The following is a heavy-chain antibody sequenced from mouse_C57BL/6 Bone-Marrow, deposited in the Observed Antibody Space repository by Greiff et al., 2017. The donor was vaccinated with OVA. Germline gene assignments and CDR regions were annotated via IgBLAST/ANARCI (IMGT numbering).Heavy chain of an antibody. Sequence: VKLVESGAELVKPGASVKLSCKASGYTFTEYTIHWVKQRPGQGLEWIGWFYPGSGSIKYNEKFKDKATLTADKSSSTVYMELSRLTSEDSAVYDYASHEEDPSYDCSNDAMGYGGRGTSVTVTA. D-gene: IGHD2-4*01. CDR2: FYPGSGSI. CDR3: ASHEEDPSYDCSNDAMGY. J-gene: IGHJ4*01. V-gene: IGHV1-62-2*01. CDR1: GYTFTEYT.